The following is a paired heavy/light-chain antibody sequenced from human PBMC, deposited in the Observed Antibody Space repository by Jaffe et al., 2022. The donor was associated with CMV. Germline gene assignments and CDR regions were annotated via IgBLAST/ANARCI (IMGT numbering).Light chain of an antibody. CDR1: QSVFASSTNENH. V-gene: IGKV4-1*01. Sequence: DVVMTQSPDSLTVSLGERATINCQSSQSVFASSTNENHLAWYQQRPGQPPKLLIYWASTREPGVPERFSGSGSGRDFTLTINSLQAEDVAVYYCQQYHSNPVTFGGGTKV. CDR2: WAS. CDR3: QQYHSNPVT. J-gene: IGKJ4*01.
Heavy chain of an antibody. Sequence: QVHVVESGGRVVKPGGSLRLYCVVSGFKFSDYYMTWIRQAPGKGLEWISYIDGDNTYSNYADSVKGRFTISRDNTRNSVYLQLNSLRVEDTAIYYCARGGISMISSFDHWGQGTPVTVSS. V-gene: IGHV3-11*06. CDR2: IDGDNTYS. D-gene: IGHD3-16*01. CDR3: ARGGISMISSFDH. J-gene: IGHJ4*02. CDR1: GFKFSDYY.